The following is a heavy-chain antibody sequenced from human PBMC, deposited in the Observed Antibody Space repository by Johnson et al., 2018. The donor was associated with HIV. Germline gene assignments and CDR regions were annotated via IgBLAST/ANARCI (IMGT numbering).Heavy chain of an antibody. CDR3: AREEVTIFGVAYDAFDI. CDR1: GFTFDDYA. D-gene: IGHD3-3*01. V-gene: IGHV3-9*01. Sequence: VQLVESGGGLVQPGRSLRLSCAASGFTFDDYAMHWVRQAPGKGLEWVSGISWNSGSIGYADSVKGRFTISRDNAKNSLYLQMNSLRAEDTAVYYCAREEVTIFGVAYDAFDIWGQGTMVTVSS. J-gene: IGHJ3*02. CDR2: ISWNSGSI.